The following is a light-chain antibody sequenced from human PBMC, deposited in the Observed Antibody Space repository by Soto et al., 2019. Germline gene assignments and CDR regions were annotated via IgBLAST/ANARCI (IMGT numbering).Light chain of an antibody. V-gene: IGLV2-14*01. J-gene: IGLJ1*01. CDR1: TSDVGGYNY. CDR3: ISYTNSITLYV. CDR2: EVS. Sequence: LTQPASVSGSPGQSVTISCTGTTSDVGGYNYVSWYQQHPGKAPKLMIYEVSNRPSGVSHRFSGSKSGNTASLTISGLQAEDEADYYCISYTNSITLYVFGTGTKVTVL.